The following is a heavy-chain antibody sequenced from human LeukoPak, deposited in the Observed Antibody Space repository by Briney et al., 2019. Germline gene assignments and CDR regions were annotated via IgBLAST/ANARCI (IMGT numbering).Heavy chain of an antibody. D-gene: IGHD2-21*02. Sequence: SETLSLTCTVSGGSISSYYWSWSRQPAGKGLEWIGRIYTRGSTNYNPSLKSRVTMSVDTSKNQFSLKLSSVTAADTAVYYCARDQYCGGDCYSVFDYWGQGTLVTVSS. J-gene: IGHJ4*02. CDR3: ARDQYCGGDCYSVFDY. V-gene: IGHV4-4*07. CDR2: IYTRGST. CDR1: GGSISSYY.